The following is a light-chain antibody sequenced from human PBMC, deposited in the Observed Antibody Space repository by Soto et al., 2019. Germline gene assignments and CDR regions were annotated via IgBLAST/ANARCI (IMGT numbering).Light chain of an antibody. CDR3: LQHYMCPLT. CDR1: PGTRND. CDR2: AAS. V-gene: IGKV1-17*01. J-gene: IGKJ4*01. Sequence: DIQMTQSPSSLSASVGDRVPITYRTSPGTRNDLGWYQQKPGIAPKRLIYAASNLQGGAPSRFSGSASGTEFTLTISSLQPEDFATYDCLQHYMCPLTFGGGTKVEIK.